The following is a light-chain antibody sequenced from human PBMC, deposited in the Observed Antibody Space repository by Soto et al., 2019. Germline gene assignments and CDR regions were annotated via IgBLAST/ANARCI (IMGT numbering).Light chain of an antibody. CDR2: EVS. CDR3: SSYVGSNNFYV. J-gene: IGLJ1*01. CDR1: SSDVGGYNY. Sequence: QSVLTQPPSASGSPGQSVAISCTGTSSDVGGYNYVSWYQQHPGKAPKLMIYEVSKRPSGVPDRFSGSKSGNTASLTVSRLQAEDEADYYCSSYVGSNNFYVFGTGTKVTVL. V-gene: IGLV2-8*01.